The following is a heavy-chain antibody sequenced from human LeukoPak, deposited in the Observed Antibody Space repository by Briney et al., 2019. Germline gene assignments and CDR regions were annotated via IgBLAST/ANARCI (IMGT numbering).Heavy chain of an antibody. CDR3: ARGRGILTGYYLGY. J-gene: IGHJ4*02. V-gene: IGHV1-8*03. CDR1: GYTFTSYG. CDR2: MNPNSGNT. Sequence: ASVKVSCKASGYTFTSYGISRVRQAPGQGLEWMGWMNPNSGNTGYAQKFQGRVTITRNTSISTAYMELSSLRSEDTAVYYCARGRGILTGYYLGYWGQGTLVTVSS. D-gene: IGHD3-9*01.